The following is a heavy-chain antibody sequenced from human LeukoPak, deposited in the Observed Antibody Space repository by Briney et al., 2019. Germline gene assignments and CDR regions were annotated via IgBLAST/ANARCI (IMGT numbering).Heavy chain of an antibody. CDR2: ISSSSSII. V-gene: IGHV3-48*02. D-gene: IGHD4-11*01. CDR3: ARDHQYHFDY. J-gene: IGHJ4*02. Sequence: GGSLRLSCAASGFTFSTYSMNWVRQVPGKGLEWISYISSSSSIISYADSVKGRFTISGDNAKNSLYLQMNSLRDKDTAVYYCARDHQYHFDYWGQGTLVTVSS. CDR1: GFTFSTYS.